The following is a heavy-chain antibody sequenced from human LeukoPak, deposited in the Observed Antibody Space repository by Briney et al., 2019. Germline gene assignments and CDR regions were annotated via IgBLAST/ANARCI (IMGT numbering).Heavy chain of an antibody. Sequence: EASVKVSCKASGYTFTGYYMHWVRQAPGQGLEWMGWINPNSGGTNYAQKFQGWVTMTRDTSISTAYMELSRLRSDDTAVYYCAREGIYYDILTGYSSRLYYFDYWGQGTLVTVSS. CDR1: GYTFTGYY. D-gene: IGHD3-9*01. CDR3: AREGIYYDILTGYSSRLYYFDY. CDR2: INPNSGGT. J-gene: IGHJ4*02. V-gene: IGHV1-2*04.